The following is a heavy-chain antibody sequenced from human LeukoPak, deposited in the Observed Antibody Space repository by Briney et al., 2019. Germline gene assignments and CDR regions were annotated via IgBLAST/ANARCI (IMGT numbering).Heavy chain of an antibody. CDR1: RYTFTSYD. CDR3: ARGIGRNRQGFYYYYGMDV. J-gene: IGHJ6*02. CDR2: MSPNSGNT. V-gene: IGHV1-8*01. Sequence: ASVKVSCKASRYTFTSYDINWVRQATGQGLEWMGWMSPNSGNTGYAQKFQGRVTMTRNTSISTAYMELSSLRSEDTAVYYCARGIGRNRQGFYYYYGMDVWGQGTTVTVSS. D-gene: IGHD2-15*01.